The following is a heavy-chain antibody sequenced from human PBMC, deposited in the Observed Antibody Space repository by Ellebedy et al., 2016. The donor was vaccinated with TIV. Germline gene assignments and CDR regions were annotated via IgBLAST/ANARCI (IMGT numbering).Heavy chain of an antibody. D-gene: IGHD1-26*01. J-gene: IGHJ5*02. Sequence: GESLKISCAASGFTFGSYAMAWVRQAPGKGLEWVSGIIFSGGTSFYADSVKGRFTISRDNSKNTLFLQMSSLRVDDTAVYYCAKKVGEDLDRWGQGTLVTVSS. CDR3: AKKVGEDLDR. CDR2: IIFSGGTS. V-gene: IGHV3-23*01. CDR1: GFTFGSYA.